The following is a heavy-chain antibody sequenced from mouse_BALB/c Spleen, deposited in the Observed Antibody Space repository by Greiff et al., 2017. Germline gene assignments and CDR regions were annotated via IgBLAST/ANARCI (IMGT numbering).Heavy chain of an antibody. CDR1: GYSFTSYY. CDR3: AELVRWYFDV. D-gene: IGHD2-14*01. J-gene: IGHJ1*01. V-gene: IGHV1-66*01. CDR2: IFPGSGNT. Sequence: VQLQQSGPELVKPGASVKISCKASGYSFTSYYIHWVKLRPGQGLEWIGWIFPGSGNTKYNEKFKGKATLTADTSSSTAYMQLSSLTSEDSAVYFCAELVRWYFDVWGAGTTVTVSS.